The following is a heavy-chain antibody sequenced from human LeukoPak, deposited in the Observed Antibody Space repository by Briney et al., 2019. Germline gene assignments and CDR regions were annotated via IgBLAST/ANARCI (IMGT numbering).Heavy chain of an antibody. CDR3: AREAYGSNDNNWFDP. Sequence: GASVTVSFKASGYTFTSYYMHWVRQAPGQGLEWMGLINPSGGSTSYAQKFQGRVTMTRDTSTSTVYMELSSLRSEDTGVYYCAREAYGSNDNNWFDPWGQGTLVTVSS. CDR1: GYTFTSYY. CDR2: INPSGGST. J-gene: IGHJ5*02. D-gene: IGHD4-11*01. V-gene: IGHV1-46*01.